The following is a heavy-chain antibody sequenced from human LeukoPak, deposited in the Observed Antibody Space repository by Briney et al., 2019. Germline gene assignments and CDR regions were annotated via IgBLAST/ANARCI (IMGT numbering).Heavy chain of an antibody. CDR2: ISYDGSNK. J-gene: IGHJ4*02. V-gene: IGHV3-30*03. CDR1: GFTFSSYG. Sequence: GGSLRLSCAASGFTFSSYGMHWVRQAPGKGLEWVAVISYDGSNKYYADSVKGRFTISRDNSKNTLYLQMNSLRAEDTAVYYCARVAVSRYYYYFDYWGQGTLVTVSS. CDR3: ARVAVSRYYYYFDY. D-gene: IGHD3-10*01.